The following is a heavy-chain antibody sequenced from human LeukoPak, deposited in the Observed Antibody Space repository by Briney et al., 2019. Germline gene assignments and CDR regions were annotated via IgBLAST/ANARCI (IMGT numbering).Heavy chain of an antibody. CDR3: ARGLNQITMVRGAKGPHVFDI. CDR2: ISSSSSYI. CDR1: GFTFSSYT. Sequence: PGGSLRLSCAASGFTFSSYTMHWVRQAPGKGLEWVSSISSSSSYIYYADSVKGRFTISRDNSKNTLYLQMNSLRAEDTAVYYCARGLNQITMVRGAKGPHVFDIGGQATMVT. J-gene: IGHJ3*02. D-gene: IGHD3-10*01. V-gene: IGHV3-21*01.